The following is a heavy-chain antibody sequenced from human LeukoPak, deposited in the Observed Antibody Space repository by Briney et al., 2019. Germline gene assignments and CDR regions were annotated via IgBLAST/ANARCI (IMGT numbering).Heavy chain of an antibody. CDR3: ARDGRGYDFWSGDYYDYMDV. Sequence: GGSLRLSCAASGFTFSSYAMHWVRQAPGKGLEYVSAIISNGGSTYYANSVKGRFTISRDNSKNTLYLQMGSLRAEDMAVYYCARDGRGYDFWSGDYYDYMDVWGKGTTVTVSS. V-gene: IGHV3-64*01. CDR1: GFTFSSYA. D-gene: IGHD3-3*01. CDR2: IISNGGST. J-gene: IGHJ6*03.